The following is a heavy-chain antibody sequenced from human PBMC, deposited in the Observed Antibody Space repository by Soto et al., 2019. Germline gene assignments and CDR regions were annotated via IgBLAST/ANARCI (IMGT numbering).Heavy chain of an antibody. V-gene: IGHV3-30*03. CDR3: ATGSSSFYYYYGMDV. J-gene: IGHJ6*02. CDR2: ISYDGSNK. Sequence: GGSLRLSCAASGFTFSSYGMHWVRQAPGKGLEWVAVISYDGSNKYYADSVKGRFTISRDNSKNTLYLQMNSLRAEDTAVYYCATGSSSFYYYYGMDVWGQGTTVTVSS. CDR1: GFTFSSYG. D-gene: IGHD6-6*01.